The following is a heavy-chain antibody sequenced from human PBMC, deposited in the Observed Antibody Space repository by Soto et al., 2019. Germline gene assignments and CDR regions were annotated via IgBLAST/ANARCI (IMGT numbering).Heavy chain of an antibody. CDR1: GFSLSGYW. CDR3: ARSSGWLHDY. D-gene: IGHD6-19*01. CDR2: IKQDGSER. V-gene: IGHV3-7*01. Sequence: GGSLRLSCAASGFSLSGYWMNWVRQAPGRGLEWVAIIKQDGSERYYVDSVKGRFTISRDNAKNSLYLQMSSLRVEDTALYYCARSSGWLHDYWGQGTLVTVS. J-gene: IGHJ4*02.